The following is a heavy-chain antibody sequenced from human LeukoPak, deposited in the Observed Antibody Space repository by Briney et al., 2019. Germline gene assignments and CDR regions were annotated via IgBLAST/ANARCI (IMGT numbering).Heavy chain of an antibody. Sequence: VKVSCKVSRYTLTELSMHWVRQAPGKGLEWMGGFDPEDGETIYAQKFQGRVTMTEDTSTDTAYMELSSLRSEDTAVYYCAIILQRVAVADNFDYWGQGTLVTVSS. CDR2: FDPEDGET. CDR1: RYTLTELS. V-gene: IGHV1-24*01. J-gene: IGHJ4*02. D-gene: IGHD6-19*01. CDR3: AIILQRVAVADNFDY.